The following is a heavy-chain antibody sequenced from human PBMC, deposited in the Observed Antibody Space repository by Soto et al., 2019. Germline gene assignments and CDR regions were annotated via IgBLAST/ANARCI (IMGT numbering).Heavy chain of an antibody. CDR2: ISTYSGDT. Sequence: ASAKVSCKASGCTFFTYDISWVRQAPVQGLEWMGWISTYSGDTKYAQKFQGRVTMTTDTSKTTAYLELRSLRSDDTAVYYCARHHGPTTSENWFDPWGQGTLVTVSS. CDR1: GCTFFTYD. CDR3: ARHHGPTTSENWFDP. D-gene: IGHD5-12*01. J-gene: IGHJ5*02. V-gene: IGHV1-18*01.